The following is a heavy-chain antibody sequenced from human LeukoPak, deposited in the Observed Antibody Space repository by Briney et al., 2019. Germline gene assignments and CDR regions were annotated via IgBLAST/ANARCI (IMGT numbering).Heavy chain of an antibody. CDR1: GFTFSSYA. CDR2: ISYDGSNK. Sequence: GALRLSCAASGFTFSSYAMHWVRQAPGKGLEWVAVISYDGSNKYYADSVKGRFTISRDNSKNTLYLQMNSLRAEDTAVYYCARNPADFWSGYYDYWGQGTLVTVSS. J-gene: IGHJ4*02. V-gene: IGHV3-30-3*01. CDR3: ARNPADFWSGYYDY. D-gene: IGHD3-3*01.